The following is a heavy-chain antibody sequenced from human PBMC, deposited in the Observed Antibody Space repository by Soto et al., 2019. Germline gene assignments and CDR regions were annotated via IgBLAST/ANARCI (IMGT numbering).Heavy chain of an antibody. V-gene: IGHV3-30-3*01. CDR1: GFIFSNYA. Sequence: QVQLVESGGSVVQPGRSLRLSCAASGFIFSNYAMFWVRQAPGKGLEGVAVISYDGNSKSYVDSVKGRFTISRDNSKNMLYLQLNSLRDEDTALYYCARNRYSGTYRYSFDYWGQGTLVTVSS. CDR3: ARNRYSGTYRYSFDY. D-gene: IGHD1-26*01. J-gene: IGHJ4*02. CDR2: ISYDGNSK.